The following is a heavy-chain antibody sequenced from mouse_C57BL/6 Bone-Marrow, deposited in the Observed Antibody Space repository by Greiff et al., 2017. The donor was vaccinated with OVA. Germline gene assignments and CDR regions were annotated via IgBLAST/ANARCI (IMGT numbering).Heavy chain of an antibody. D-gene: IGHD2-4*01. CDR2: INPNYGTT. CDR3: EIYYDYDGFYAMDY. J-gene: IGHJ4*01. CDR1: GYSFTDYN. Sequence: VQLQQSGPELVKPGASVKISCMASGYSFTDYNMNWVKQSNGKSLEWIGVINPNYGTTSYNQKFKGKATLTVDQSSSTAYMQLNSLTSEDSAVYYCEIYYDYDGFYAMDYWGQGTSVTVSS. V-gene: IGHV1-39*01.